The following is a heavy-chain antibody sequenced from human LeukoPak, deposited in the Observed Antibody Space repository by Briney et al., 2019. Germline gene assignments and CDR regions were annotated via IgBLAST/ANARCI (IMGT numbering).Heavy chain of an antibody. D-gene: IGHD5-18*01. CDR3: ARFPGGYSYGYAVDAFDI. Sequence: ASVKVSCKASGYTFTSYDINWVRQATGQGLEWMGWMNPNSGNTGYAQKFQGRVTITRNTSISTAYMELSSLRSEDTAVYYCARFPGGYSYGYAVDAFDIWGQGTMVTVSS. CDR1: GYTFTSYD. V-gene: IGHV1-8*03. CDR2: MNPNSGNT. J-gene: IGHJ3*02.